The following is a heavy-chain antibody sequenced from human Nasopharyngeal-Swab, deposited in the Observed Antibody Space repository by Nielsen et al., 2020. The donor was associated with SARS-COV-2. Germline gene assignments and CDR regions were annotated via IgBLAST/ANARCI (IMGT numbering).Heavy chain of an antibody. CDR2: ITHSGST. CDR3: ARGRRITTPYGMDV. J-gene: IGHJ6*02. CDR1: GGSFSGYY. Sequence: GSLRLSCAVYGGSFSGYYWSWIRQPPGKGLEWIGEITHSGSTNYNPSLKSRVTISVDTSKNQFSLKLSSVTAADTAVYYCARGRRITTPYGMDVWGQGTTVTVSS. D-gene: IGHD3-16*01. V-gene: IGHV4-34*01.